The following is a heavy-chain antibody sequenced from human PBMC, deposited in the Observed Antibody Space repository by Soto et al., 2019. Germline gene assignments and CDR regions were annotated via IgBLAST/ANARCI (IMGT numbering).Heavy chain of an antibody. CDR2: SIPMLGMS. D-gene: IGHD3-10*01. CDR3: ATNYGSGSAHFDY. CDR1: GGTFSSYT. V-gene: IGHV1-69*02. Sequence: QVQLVQSGPEVKKPGSSVRVSCTASGGTFSSYTINWVRQVPGQGPEWMGRSIPMLGMSNYAQKFQGRVMMFADKSTNTVYMELSSLRSEDTAIYYCATNYGSGSAHFDYWGQGTLVTVSS. J-gene: IGHJ4*02.